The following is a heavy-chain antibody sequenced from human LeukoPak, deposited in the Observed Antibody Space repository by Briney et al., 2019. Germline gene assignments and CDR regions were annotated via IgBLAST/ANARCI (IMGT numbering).Heavy chain of an antibody. J-gene: IGHJ4*02. D-gene: IGHD4-17*01. Sequence: IGEINHSGSTNYNPSHKSRVTISVDTSKNQFSLKLSSVTAADTAVYYCARGGTYGDYYFDYWGQGTLVTVSS. CDR2: INHSGST. CDR3: ARGGTYGDYYFDY. V-gene: IGHV4-34*01.